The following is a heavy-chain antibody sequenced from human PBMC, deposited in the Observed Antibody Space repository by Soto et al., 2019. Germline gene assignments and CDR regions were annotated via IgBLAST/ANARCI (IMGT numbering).Heavy chain of an antibody. CDR3: ARLRNSDAFDI. Sequence: SETLSLTCAVFSGSLSDHYWTWVRQSPGKGLEWIGEIHPSGSTDSSASLKSRVTISVDKSKNQFSLKLSSVTAADTAVFYCARLRNSDAFDIWGQGTMVTVSS. CDR1: SGSLSDHY. CDR2: IHPSGST. V-gene: IGHV4-34*01. J-gene: IGHJ3*02.